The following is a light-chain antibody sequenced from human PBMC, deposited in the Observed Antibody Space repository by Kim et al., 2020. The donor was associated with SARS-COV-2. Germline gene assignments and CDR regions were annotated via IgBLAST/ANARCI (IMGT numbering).Light chain of an antibody. Sequence: SASVGDRVTITCRASQDISSYLAWYQQKPGKAPKLLFYAASTLQTGVPSRFSGSESGTEFTLTISSLQPEDFAAYYCQQLSSYPRTFGGGTKLEIK. V-gene: IGKV1-9*01. CDR3: QQLSSYPRT. CDR2: AAS. CDR1: QDISSY. J-gene: IGKJ4*01.